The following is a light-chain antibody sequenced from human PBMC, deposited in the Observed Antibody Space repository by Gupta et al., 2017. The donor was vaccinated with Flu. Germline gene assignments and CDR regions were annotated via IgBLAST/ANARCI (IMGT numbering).Light chain of an antibody. CDR3: CSYAGSSTVV. CDR1: SSDIGGYNP. V-gene: IGLV2-23*02. CDR2: EVS. Sequence: TSSDIGGYNPVSWYQQYPVKAPRLIIHEVSKRPSGVPNRFSACKSDNTASLTISGLQADDEADYYCCSYAGSSTVVFGGGTKVTVL. J-gene: IGLJ2*01.